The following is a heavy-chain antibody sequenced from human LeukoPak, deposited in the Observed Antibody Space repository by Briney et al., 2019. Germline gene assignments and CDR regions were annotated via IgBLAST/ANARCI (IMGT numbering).Heavy chain of an antibody. V-gene: IGHV3-48*03. CDR2: ISSSGSTI. J-gene: IGHJ5*02. Sequence: GGSLRLSCAASGFTFSSYEMNWVRQAPGKGLEWVSYISSSGSTIYYADSVKGRFTISRDNAKNSLYLQMNSLRSEDTAVYYCARERGTGIDPWGQGTLVTVSS. CDR3: ARERGTGIDP. CDR1: GFTFSSYE. D-gene: IGHD3-16*01.